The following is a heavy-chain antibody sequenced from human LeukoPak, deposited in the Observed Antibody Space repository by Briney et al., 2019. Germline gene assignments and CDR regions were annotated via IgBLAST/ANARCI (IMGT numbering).Heavy chain of an antibody. CDR1: GFTFDDYA. D-gene: IGHD6-13*01. CDR3: AKGFSRIAAAGTEVNY. CDR2: ISGDGGTT. J-gene: IGHJ4*02. V-gene: IGHV3-43*02. Sequence: GGSLRLSCAASGFTFDDYAMHWVRQAPGKGLEWVSLISGDGGTTYYADSVKGRFTISRDNSKNSLYLQMNSLRTEDTALYYCAKGFSRIAAAGTEVNYWGQGTLVTVSS.